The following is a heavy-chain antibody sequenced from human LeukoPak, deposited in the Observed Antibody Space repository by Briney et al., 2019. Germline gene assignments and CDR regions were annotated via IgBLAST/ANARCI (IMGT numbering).Heavy chain of an antibody. CDR1: GYTFTGYY. J-gene: IGHJ4*02. CDR3: ARAPLGLPFDY. V-gene: IGHV1-2*02. Sequence: GASVKVSCKASGYTFTGYYMHWVRQAPGQGREWMAWINPNSGGTNYAQKFQVRVTMTRDTSISTAYMELSRLTSDDTAVYYCARAPLGLPFDYWGQGSLVTVSS. CDR2: INPNSGGT.